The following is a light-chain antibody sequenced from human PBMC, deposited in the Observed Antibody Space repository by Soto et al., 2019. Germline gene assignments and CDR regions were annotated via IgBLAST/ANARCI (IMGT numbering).Light chain of an antibody. Sequence: DIQMTQSPSTLSASVGDRVTITCRASQSISSWLAWYQQKPGKAPKLLIYDASSLASGVPSRFSRSGSGPEFTLPISSLQPDDFATYYCHQYNSSTFGHGTKVDIK. CDR2: DAS. CDR1: QSISSW. CDR3: HQYNSST. V-gene: IGKV1-5*01. J-gene: IGKJ1*01.